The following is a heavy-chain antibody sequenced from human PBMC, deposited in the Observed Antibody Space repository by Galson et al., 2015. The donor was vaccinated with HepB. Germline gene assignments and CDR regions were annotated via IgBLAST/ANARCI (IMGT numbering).Heavy chain of an antibody. CDR1: GYTFTSYA. CDR3: ARDKGADILWYCSGGSCYPDY. J-gene: IGHJ4*02. D-gene: IGHD2-15*01. V-gene: IGHV1-3*01. CDR2: INAGNGNT. Sequence: SVKVSCKASGYTFTSYAMHWVRQAPGQRLEWMGWINAGNGNTKYSQKFQGRVTITRDTSASTAYMELSSLRSEDTAVYYCARDKGADILWYCSGGSCYPDYWGQGTLVTVSS.